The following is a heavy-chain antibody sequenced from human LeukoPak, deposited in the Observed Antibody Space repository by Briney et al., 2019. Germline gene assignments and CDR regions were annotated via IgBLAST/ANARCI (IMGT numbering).Heavy chain of an antibody. Sequence: AAVKVSCKASGYTFTGYYMHWVRQAPGQGREWMGWINPNRGGTNYAQKFQGRVTMTRDPSISPAYMELSRLRSDDSAVYYCARGSGSITIFGVVINRFDYWGQGTLVTVSS. J-gene: IGHJ4*02. CDR2: INPNRGGT. CDR1: GYTFTGYY. CDR3: ARGSGSITIFGVVINRFDY. V-gene: IGHV1-2*02. D-gene: IGHD3-3*01.